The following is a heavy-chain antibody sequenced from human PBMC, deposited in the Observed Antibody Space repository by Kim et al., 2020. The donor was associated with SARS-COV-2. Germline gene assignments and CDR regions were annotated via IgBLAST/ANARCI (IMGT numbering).Heavy chain of an antibody. Sequence: GESLKISCKGSGYSFTSYWISWVRQMPGKGLEWMGRIDPSDSYTNYSPSFQGHVTISADKSISTAYLQWSSLKASDTAMYYCARQNYDYVWGSYRGLPFDYWGQGTLVTVSS. CDR1: GYSFTSYW. J-gene: IGHJ4*02. CDR2: IDPSDSYT. D-gene: IGHD3-16*02. V-gene: IGHV5-10-1*01. CDR3: ARQNYDYVWGSYRGLPFDY.